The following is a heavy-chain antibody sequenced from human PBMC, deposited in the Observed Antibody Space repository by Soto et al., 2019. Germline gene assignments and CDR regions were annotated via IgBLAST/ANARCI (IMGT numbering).Heavy chain of an antibody. V-gene: IGHV1-18*04. CDR3: ARDRRFLEWSSHDYYYGMDV. J-gene: IGHJ6*02. Sequence: ASVKVSCKASGYTFTSYGISWVRQAPGQGLEWMGWISAYNGNTNYAQKLQGRVTMTTDTSTSTAYMELRSLRSDDTAVYYCARDRRFLEWSSHDYYYGMDVWGQGTTVTVSS. CDR1: GYTFTSYG. CDR2: ISAYNGNT. D-gene: IGHD3-3*01.